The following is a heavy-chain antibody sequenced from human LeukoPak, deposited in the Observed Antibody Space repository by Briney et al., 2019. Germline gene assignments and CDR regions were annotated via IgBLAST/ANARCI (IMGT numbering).Heavy chain of an antibody. CDR3: ARGSTPAGLVAFDI. D-gene: IGHD3/OR15-3a*01. V-gene: IGHV1-69*05. Sequence: ASVKVSCKASGGTFSSYAIGWVRQAPGQGLEWMGGIIPIFGTANYAQKFQGRVTITTDESTSTAYMELSSLRSEDTAVYYCARGSTPAGLVAFDIWGQGTMVTVSS. CDR1: GGTFSSYA. CDR2: IIPIFGTA. J-gene: IGHJ3*02.